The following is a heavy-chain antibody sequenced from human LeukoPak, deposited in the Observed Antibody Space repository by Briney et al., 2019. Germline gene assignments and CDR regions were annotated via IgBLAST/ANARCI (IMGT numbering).Heavy chain of an antibody. CDR2: INHSGGT. J-gene: IGHJ5*02. CDR3: ARDSSWQGFDP. Sequence: SETLSLTCAVYGGSFSGYYWSWIRQPPGKGLEWIGEINHSGGTNYNPSLKSRVTISVDTSKNQFSLKLSSVTAADTAVYYCARDSSWQGFDPWGQGTLVTVSS. CDR1: GGSFSGYY. D-gene: IGHD6-13*01. V-gene: IGHV4-34*01.